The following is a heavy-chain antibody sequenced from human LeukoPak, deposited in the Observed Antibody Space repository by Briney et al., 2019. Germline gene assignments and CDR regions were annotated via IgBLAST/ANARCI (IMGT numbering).Heavy chain of an antibody. D-gene: IGHD6-19*01. Sequence: SQTLSLTCAISGDSVSSNSAAWNWIRQSPSRGLEWLGRTYYRSKWYNDYAVSVKSRITINPDTSKNQFSLQLNSVTPEDTAVYYCVREEPFIAVAVPFDYWGQGTLVTVSS. CDR3: VREEPFIAVAVPFDY. CDR2: TYYRSKWYN. J-gene: IGHJ4*02. V-gene: IGHV6-1*01. CDR1: GDSVSSNSAA.